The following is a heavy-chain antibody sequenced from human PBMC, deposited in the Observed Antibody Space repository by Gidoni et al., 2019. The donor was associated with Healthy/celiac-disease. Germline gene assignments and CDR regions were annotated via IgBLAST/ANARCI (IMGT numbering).Heavy chain of an antibody. J-gene: IGHJ4*02. CDR2: MKPTSGNT. CDR3: ARATEGYYDFWSGYYLMTSDFDY. CDR1: GYTFTSYD. V-gene: IGHV1-8*01. Sequence: QVQLVQSGAEVKKPGASVKVSCKASGYTFTSYDINWVRQATGQGLEWMGWMKPTSGNTGYAQKFQGRVTMNRNTSISTAYMELSSLRSEDTAVYYCARATEGYYDFWSGYYLMTSDFDYWGQGTLVTVSS. D-gene: IGHD3-3*01.